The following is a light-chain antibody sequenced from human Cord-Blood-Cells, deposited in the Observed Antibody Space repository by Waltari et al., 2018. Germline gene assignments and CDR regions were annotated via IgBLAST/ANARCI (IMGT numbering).Light chain of an antibody. CDR2: EVS. CDR1: SSDVGGYNY. V-gene: IGLV2-14*01. Sequence: QSALTQPASVSGSPGQSITISCTGTSSDVGGYNYVSWYQQHPGKAPKLMIYEVSHRPSGVSNRFSVSKSGNTASLTISGLQAEDEADYYCSSYTSSSTLDVVFGGGTKLTVL. J-gene: IGLJ2*01. CDR3: SSYTSSSTLDVV.